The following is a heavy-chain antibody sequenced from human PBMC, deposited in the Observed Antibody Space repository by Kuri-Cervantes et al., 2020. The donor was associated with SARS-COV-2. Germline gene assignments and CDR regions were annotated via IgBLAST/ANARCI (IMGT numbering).Heavy chain of an antibody. V-gene: IGHV1-2*02. CDR2: INPNSGGT. J-gene: IGHJ4*01. CDR3: ARAVPYYYDSSGYYDY. D-gene: IGHD3-22*01. CDR1: GYTFTGYY. Sequence: ASVKVSCKASGYTFTGYYMHWVRQAPGQGLEWMGWINPNSGGTNYAQKFQGRVTMTRDTSISTAYMELSRLRSDDTAVYYCARAVPYYYDSSGYYDYWGQGTPVT.